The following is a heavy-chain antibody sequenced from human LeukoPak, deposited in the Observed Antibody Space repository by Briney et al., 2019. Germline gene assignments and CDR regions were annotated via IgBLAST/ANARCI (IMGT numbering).Heavy chain of an antibody. V-gene: IGHV4-39*07. CDR1: GGPISSYY. D-gene: IGHD6-19*01. CDR3: ARASIAVAGDFDY. CDR2: IYYSGST. J-gene: IGHJ4*02. Sequence: NPSETLSLTCTVSGGPISSYYWGWIRQPPGKGLEWIGSIYYSGSTYYNPSLKSRVTISVDTSKNQFSLKLSSVTAADTAVYYCARASIAVAGDFDYWGQGTLVTVSS.